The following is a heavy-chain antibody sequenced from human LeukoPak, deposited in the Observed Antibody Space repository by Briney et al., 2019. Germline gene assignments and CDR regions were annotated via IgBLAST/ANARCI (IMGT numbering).Heavy chain of an antibody. V-gene: IGHV4-39*07. CDR1: GGSISSSSYY. Sequence: PSETLSLTCTVSGGSISSSSYYWGWIRQPPGKGPEWIGSIYYSGSTYYNPSLKSRVTISVDTSKNQFSLKLSSVTAADTAVYYCARVTDSGIAVAGIDYWGQGTLVTVSS. CDR2: IYYSGST. CDR3: ARVTDSGIAVAGIDY. D-gene: IGHD6-19*01. J-gene: IGHJ4*02.